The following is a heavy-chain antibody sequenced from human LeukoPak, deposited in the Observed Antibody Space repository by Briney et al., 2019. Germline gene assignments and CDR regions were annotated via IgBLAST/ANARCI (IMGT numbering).Heavy chain of an antibody. CDR1: GYTFTTYD. Sequence: ASVKVSCKAAGYTFTTYDINWVRQATGQGLEWMGWMNPNNGNTGYAQKFQDRVTMTRDTSISTAYMELSSLKSEDTAVHYCARAPREWGFGYWGQGTLVTVSP. V-gene: IGHV1-8*02. D-gene: IGHD7-27*01. CDR2: MNPNNGNT. CDR3: ARAPREWGFGY. J-gene: IGHJ4*02.